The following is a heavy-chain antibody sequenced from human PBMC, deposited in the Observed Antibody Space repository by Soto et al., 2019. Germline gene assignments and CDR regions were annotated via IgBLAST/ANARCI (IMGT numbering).Heavy chain of an antibody. D-gene: IGHD2-2*01. CDR2: INPSGGST. CDR1: GYTFTSYY. J-gene: IGHJ5*02. CDR3: ARDRDEVVPAAITSGFDP. V-gene: IGHV1-46*01. Sequence: QVQLVQSGAEVKKPGASVKVSCKASGYTFTSYYMHWVRQAPGQGLEWMGIINPSGGSTSYAQKFQGRVTMTRDTSTSTVYMELSSLRSEDTAVYYCARDRDEVVPAAITSGFDPWGQGTLVTVSS.